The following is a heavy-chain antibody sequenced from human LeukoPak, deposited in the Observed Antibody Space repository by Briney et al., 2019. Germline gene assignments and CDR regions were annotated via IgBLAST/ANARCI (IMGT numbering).Heavy chain of an antibody. CDR2: IYYSGST. Sequence: SETLSLTCTVSGGSISSHYWSWIRQPPGKGLEWIGSIYYSGSTYYNPSLKSRVTISVDTSKNQFSLKLSSVTAADTAVYYCASFSAMGSDYGMDVWGQGTTVTVSS. CDR1: GGSISSHY. V-gene: IGHV4-59*05. CDR3: ASFSAMGSDYGMDV. D-gene: IGHD5-18*01. J-gene: IGHJ6*02.